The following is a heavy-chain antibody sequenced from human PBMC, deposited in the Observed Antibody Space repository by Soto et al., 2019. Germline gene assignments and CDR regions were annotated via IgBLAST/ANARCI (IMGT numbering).Heavy chain of an antibody. CDR2: INPNNDGT. J-gene: IGHJ5*02. CDR3: AREGYYTSGKRVWFDP. D-gene: IGHD3-10*01. Sequence: QVPLVQSGAEVKKPGASVKVSCKASGFTFTGYYIHWVRQAPGQGFEWLGWINPNNDGTNYAQKFQGRVTMTSDTSISTVYMELSGLRSDDTAVYYCAREGYYTSGKRVWFDPWGQGTLVTVSS. V-gene: IGHV1-2*02. CDR1: GFTFTGYY.